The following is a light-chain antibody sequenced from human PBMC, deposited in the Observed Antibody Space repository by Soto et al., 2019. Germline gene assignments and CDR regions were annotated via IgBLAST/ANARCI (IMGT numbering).Light chain of an antibody. V-gene: IGLV1-40*01. J-gene: IGLJ1*01. Sequence: QSVLTQPPSVSGAPGQRVTISCTGSSSNIGAGYDVHWYQQLPGTAPKLLIYGNSNRPSGVPDRFSGSKSGTSASLAITGLQAEDEADYYCQSSDSSLNVFEIGTKVTVL. CDR2: GNS. CDR3: QSSDSSLNV. CDR1: SSNIGAGYD.